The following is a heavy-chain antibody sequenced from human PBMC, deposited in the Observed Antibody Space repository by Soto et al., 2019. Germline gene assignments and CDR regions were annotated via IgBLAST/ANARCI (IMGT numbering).Heavy chain of an antibody. Sequence: PGESLKISCKGSGYSFTSYWIGWVRQMPGKSLEWMGIIYPGDSDTRYSPSFQGQVTISADKSISTAYLQWSSLKASDTAMYYCARPGIAAAGTYLKHYYYGMDVWGQGTTVTVSS. J-gene: IGHJ6*02. D-gene: IGHD6-13*01. CDR2: IYPGDSDT. CDR3: ARPGIAAAGTYLKHYYYGMDV. CDR1: GYSFTSYW. V-gene: IGHV5-51*01.